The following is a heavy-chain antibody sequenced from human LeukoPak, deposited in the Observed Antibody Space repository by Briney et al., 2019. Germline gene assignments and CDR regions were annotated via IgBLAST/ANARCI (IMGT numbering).Heavy chain of an antibody. CDR1: GGTFSSYA. CDR2: IIPIFGTA. D-gene: IGHD3-22*01. V-gene: IGHV1-69*13. CDR3: ARPHYYDSSGYYSGYSY. Sequence: SVKVSCKASGGTFSSYAISWVRQAPGQGLEWMGGIIPIFGTANYAQKFQGRVTITADESTSTAYMELSSLRSEDTAVYYCARPHYYDSSGYYSGYSYWGQGTLVTVSS. J-gene: IGHJ4*02.